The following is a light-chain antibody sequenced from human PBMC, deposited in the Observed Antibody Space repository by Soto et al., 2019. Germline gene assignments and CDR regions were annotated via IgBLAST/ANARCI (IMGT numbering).Light chain of an antibody. CDR1: QTISRW. V-gene: IGKV1-5*01. CDR2: DAS. Sequence: DIQLTQTPSTFSSSVLYEFTITCRASQTISRWLAWYQQKPGRAPKLLIYDASTLESGVPSRFSGSGSETEFTLTISRLQPDDFATYFCHSRAFGQGTRLEIK. CDR3: HSRA. J-gene: IGKJ5*01.